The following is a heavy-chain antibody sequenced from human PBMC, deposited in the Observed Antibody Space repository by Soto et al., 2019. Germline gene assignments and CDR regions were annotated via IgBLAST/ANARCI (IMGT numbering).Heavy chain of an antibody. CDR2: IRNDGSNQ. CDR3: AKDRSSTWSFDY. CDR1: GFTFSSYG. D-gene: IGHD6-13*01. V-gene: IGHV3-30*02. J-gene: IGHJ4*02. Sequence: GGSLRLCCAASGFTFSSYGMHWVRQAPGKGLEWVALIRNDGSNQYYIDSVKGRFTISRDNSKNTLYLQVNSLRAEDTAVYYCAKDRSSTWSFDYWGQGSLVTVSS.